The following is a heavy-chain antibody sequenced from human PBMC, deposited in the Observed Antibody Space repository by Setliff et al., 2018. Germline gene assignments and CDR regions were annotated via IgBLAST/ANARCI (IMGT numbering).Heavy chain of an antibody. CDR3: ARGRNVAARLLDS. V-gene: IGHV4-34*01. J-gene: IGHJ4*02. CDR1: GGSFSDYY. CDR2: INHRGST. D-gene: IGHD6-6*01. Sequence: SETLSLTCGASGGSFSDYYWSWIRQTPGKGLEWIGEINHRGSTNYNPSLKSRVTISIDTSKDQFSLKLISVSAADTAVYYCARGRNVAARLLDSWGQGTLVTVSS.